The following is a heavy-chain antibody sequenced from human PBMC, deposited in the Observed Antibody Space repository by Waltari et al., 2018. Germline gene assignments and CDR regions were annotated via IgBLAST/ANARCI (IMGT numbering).Heavy chain of an antibody. CDR1: GFTFSSYE. J-gene: IGHJ4*02. CDR2: ISSSGTTI. D-gene: IGHD2-2*01. V-gene: IGHV3-48*03. Sequence: EVQLVESGGGLVQPGGSLRLSCAASGFTFSSYEMNCVRRGPGKGLEWVSHISSSGTTIYYADSVKGRFIISRDNAKNSLYLQMNSLRAEDTAVYYCARRYCSSTSCLFDYWGQGTLVTVSS. CDR3: ARRYCSSTSCLFDY.